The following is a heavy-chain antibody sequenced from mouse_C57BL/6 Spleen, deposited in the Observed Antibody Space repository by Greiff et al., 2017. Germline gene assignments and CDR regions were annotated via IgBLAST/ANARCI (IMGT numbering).Heavy chain of an antibody. V-gene: IGHV1-42*01. J-gene: IGHJ3*01. CDR1: GYSFTGYY. CDR2: INPSTGGT. Sequence: EVQLVESGPELVKPGASVKISCKASGYSFTGYYMNWVKQSPEKSLEWIGEINPSTGGTTYNQKFKAKATLTVDKSSSTAYMQLKSLTSEDSAVYYCAPIYYGNSWFAYWGQGTLVTVSA. CDR3: APIYYGNSWFAY. D-gene: IGHD2-1*01.